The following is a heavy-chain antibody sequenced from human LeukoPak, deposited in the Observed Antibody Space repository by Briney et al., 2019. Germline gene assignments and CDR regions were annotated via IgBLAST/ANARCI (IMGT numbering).Heavy chain of an antibody. J-gene: IGHJ5*02. CDR1: GYTFSSYA. CDR3: AKGSSGWYYNWFDP. D-gene: IGHD6-19*01. CDR2: ISGSGGST. V-gene: IGHV3-23*01. Sequence: ASVKVSCKASGYTFSSYAMSWVRQAPGKGLEWVSAISGSGGSTYYADSVKGRFTISRDNSKNTLYLQMNSLRAEDTAVYYCAKGSSGWYYNWFDPWGQGTLVTVSS.